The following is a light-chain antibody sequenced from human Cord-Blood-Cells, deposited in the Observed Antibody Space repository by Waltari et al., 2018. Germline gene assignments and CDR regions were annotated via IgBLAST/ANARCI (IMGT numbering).Light chain of an antibody. CDR1: SSDVGGYNY. CDR3: SSYTSSSTLV. J-gene: IGLJ3*02. Sequence: QSALTQPASVSGSPGQSITISCTGTSSDVGGYNYVSWYQQHPGQAPKLMIYDVSKRPSGFSDRFSGSKSGHTASLTISGLQAEDEADYYCSSYTSSSTLVFGGGTKLTVL. CDR2: DVS. V-gene: IGLV2-14*01.